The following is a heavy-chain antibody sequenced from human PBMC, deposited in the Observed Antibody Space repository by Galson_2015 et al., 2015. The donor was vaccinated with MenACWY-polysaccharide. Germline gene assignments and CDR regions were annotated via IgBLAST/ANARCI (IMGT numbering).Heavy chain of an antibody. V-gene: IGHV3-30*18. D-gene: IGHD2-15*01. CDR2: IAYDGSNK. J-gene: IGHJ4*02. Sequence: SLRLSCAASGFSFSSYGMHWVRQAPGKGLEWVAVIAYDGSNKYYADSVKGRFTISRDNSKNTLYLQMNSLSAEDTAVYYCAKDLNRYCSGGSCDNFDYWGQGTLVTVSS. CDR3: AKDLNRYCSGGSCDNFDY. CDR1: GFSFSSYG.